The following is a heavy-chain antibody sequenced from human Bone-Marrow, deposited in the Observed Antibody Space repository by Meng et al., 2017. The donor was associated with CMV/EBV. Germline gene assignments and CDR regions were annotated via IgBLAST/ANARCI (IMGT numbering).Heavy chain of an antibody. CDR1: GYTFTGYY. V-gene: IGHV1-46*01. Sequence: ASVKVSCKASGYTFTGYYMHWVRQAPGQGLEWMGIINPSGGSTSYAQKFQGRVTMTRDTSTSTVYMELSSLRSEDTAVYYCAREWQVRYYDSSGGMDVWGQGTTVTVSS. D-gene: IGHD3-22*01. CDR3: AREWQVRYYDSSGGMDV. J-gene: IGHJ6*02. CDR2: INPSGGST.